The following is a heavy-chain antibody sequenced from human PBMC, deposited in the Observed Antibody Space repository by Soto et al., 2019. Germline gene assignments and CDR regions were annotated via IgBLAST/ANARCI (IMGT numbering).Heavy chain of an antibody. CDR3: ARDSNDGSSGWYYYYGMDV. CDR2: ISYDGSNK. V-gene: IGHV3-30-3*01. Sequence: GGSLRLSCAASGFTFSSYAMHWVRQAPGKGLEWVAVISYDGSNKYYADSVKGRFTISRDNSKNTLYLQMNSLRAEDTAVYYCARDSNDGSSGWYYYYGMDVWGQGTTVTAP. D-gene: IGHD6-19*01. CDR1: GFTFSSYA. J-gene: IGHJ6*02.